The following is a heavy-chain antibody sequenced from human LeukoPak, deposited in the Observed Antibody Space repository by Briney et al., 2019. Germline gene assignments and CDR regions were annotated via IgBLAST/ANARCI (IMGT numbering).Heavy chain of an antibody. D-gene: IGHD5-18*01. CDR1: GFSFSSYA. CDR3: AKYGITAMIYFDY. V-gene: IGHV3-23*01. J-gene: IGHJ4*02. CDR2: ISGSGGST. Sequence: GGSLRLSCAASGFSFSSYAMSWVRQAPGKGLEGVSAISGSGGSTYYADSVKGRFTISRDNSKNTLYLQMNSLRAEDTAVYYCAKYGITAMIYFDYWGQGTLVTVSS.